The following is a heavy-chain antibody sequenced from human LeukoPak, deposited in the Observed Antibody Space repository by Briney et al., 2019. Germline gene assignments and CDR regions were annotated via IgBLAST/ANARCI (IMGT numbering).Heavy chain of an antibody. CDR1: GDSVSSNSAA. CDR3: ARGGTGYCSSTSCFGPIGKFDP. Sequence: SQTLSLTCAISGDSVSSNSAAWNWIRQPPSRGLEWLGRTYYRSKWYNDYAVSVKSRITINPDTSKNQFSLKLSSVTAADTAVYYCARGGTGYCSSTSCFGPIGKFDPWGQGTLVTVSS. D-gene: IGHD2-2*01. J-gene: IGHJ5*02. V-gene: IGHV6-1*01. CDR2: TYYRSKWYN.